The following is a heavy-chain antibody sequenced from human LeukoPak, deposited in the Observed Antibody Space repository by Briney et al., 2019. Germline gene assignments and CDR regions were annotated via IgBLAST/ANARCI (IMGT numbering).Heavy chain of an antibody. V-gene: IGHV4-39*07. CDR1: GGSISSSSYY. J-gene: IGHJ4*02. CDR3: ARSLARADSSD. CDR2: IYYSGST. Sequence: SETLSLTCTVSGGSISSSSYYWGWIRQPPGKGLEWIGSIYYSGSTYYNPSLKSRVTISVDTSKNQFSLKLSSVTAADTAVYYCARSLARADSSDWGQGTLVTVSS. D-gene: IGHD3-22*01.